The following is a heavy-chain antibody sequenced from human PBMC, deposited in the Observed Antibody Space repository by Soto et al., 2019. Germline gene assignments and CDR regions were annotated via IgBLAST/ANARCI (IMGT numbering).Heavy chain of an antibody. D-gene: IGHD3-3*01. CDR3: AKARGDFWSVFDY. V-gene: IGHV3-30*18. Sequence: QVQLVESGGGVVQPGRSLRLSCAASGFIFSNHGMHWVRQAPGKGLEGVAAISYDGSSKYYADSAKGRFTISRDASKNMLYLQMNSLRGEDTAVYYCAKARGDFWSVFDYWGQGTLVAVSS. CDR2: ISYDGSSK. CDR1: GFIFSNHG. J-gene: IGHJ4*02.